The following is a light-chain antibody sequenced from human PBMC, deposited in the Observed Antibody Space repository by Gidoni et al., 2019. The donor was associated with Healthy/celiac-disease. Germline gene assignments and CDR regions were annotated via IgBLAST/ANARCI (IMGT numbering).Light chain of an antibody. J-gene: IGKJ4*01. CDR2: GAS. Sequence: ELVFTQSPGTRSLSPGERATLSCMASQSVSSSYLAGYQQKTGQAPRPLIYGASSRATGIPDRFSSSGSGTDFTLTISRLEPEDVAVDYCQQYGSSPLTFGGGTKVEIK. V-gene: IGKV3-20*01. CDR1: QSVSSSY. CDR3: QQYGSSPLT.